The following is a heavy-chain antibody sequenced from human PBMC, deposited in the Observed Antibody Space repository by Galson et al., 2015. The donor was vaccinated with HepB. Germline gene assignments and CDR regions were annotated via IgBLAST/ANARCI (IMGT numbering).Heavy chain of an antibody. Sequence: SLRLSCAASGFTLNSYWMSWVRQAPGKGLEWVANINQGGSETYYVDSVKGRFTISRDNAKNSWSLEMNSLRVEDTALYFCASGGWYPEYWGQGILVTVSS. CDR1: GFTLNSYW. D-gene: IGHD6-19*01. J-gene: IGHJ4*02. CDR2: INQGGSET. CDR3: ASGGWYPEY. V-gene: IGHV3-7*03.